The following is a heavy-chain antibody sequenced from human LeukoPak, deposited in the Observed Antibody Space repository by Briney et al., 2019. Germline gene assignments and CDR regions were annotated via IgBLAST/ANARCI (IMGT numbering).Heavy chain of an antibody. V-gene: IGHV3-30*18. Sequence: GRSLRLSCAASGFTFSSYGMHWVRQAPGKGLEWVAVISYDGSNKYYADSVKGRFTISRDNSKNTLYLQMNSLRAEDTAVYYCAKEVNEEGNYYYYYMDVWGKGTTVTVSS. J-gene: IGHJ6*03. CDR3: AKEVNEEGNYYYYYMDV. CDR2: ISYDGSNK. D-gene: IGHD4-23*01. CDR1: GFTFSSYG.